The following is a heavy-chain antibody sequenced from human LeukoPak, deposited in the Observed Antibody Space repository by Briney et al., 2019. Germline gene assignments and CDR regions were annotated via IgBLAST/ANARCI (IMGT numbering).Heavy chain of an antibody. CDR1: GFTFGNYW. Sequence: PGGSLRLSCAASGFTFGNYWMHWVRQTPGKEPVGVSRISDDGRSTAYAAFVKVRFTISRDNAKNTLYLQMNSLHVDDTAVYYCARDGASASYKNGYFEYWGQGPVVTVSS. D-gene: IGHD3-10*01. CDR2: ISDDGRST. CDR3: ARDGASASYKNGYFEY. V-gene: IGHV3-74*03. J-gene: IGHJ4*02.